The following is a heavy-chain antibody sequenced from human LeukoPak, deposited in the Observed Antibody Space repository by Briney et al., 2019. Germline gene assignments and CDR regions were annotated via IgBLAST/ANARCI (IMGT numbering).Heavy chain of an antibody. Sequence: SGTLSLTCTVSGGSISSNSYYWGWIRQPPGKGLEWIGTIYYSGSTYYNPSLKSRVTMSVDTSKNQISLKVNSVTAADTAVYYCARESYSSSYLFDFWGQGTLVTVSS. CDR3: ARESYSSSYLFDF. D-gene: IGHD6-6*01. CDR2: IYYSGST. J-gene: IGHJ4*02. V-gene: IGHV4-39*07. CDR1: GGSISSNSYY.